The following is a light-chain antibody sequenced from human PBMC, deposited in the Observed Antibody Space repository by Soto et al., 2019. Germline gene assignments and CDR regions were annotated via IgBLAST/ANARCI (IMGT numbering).Light chain of an antibody. J-gene: IGKJ1*01. CDR2: GAS. CDR3: QQRSNWPPTWT. V-gene: IGKV3-11*01. CDR1: HYVSSY. Sequence: ELVLTQSPATLSLSPGERATLSCRASHYVSSYLAWYQQKPGQAPRLLIYGASNRATGIPARFSGSGSGTDFTLTISSLEPEDFAVYYCQQRSNWPPTWTFGQGTKVDIK.